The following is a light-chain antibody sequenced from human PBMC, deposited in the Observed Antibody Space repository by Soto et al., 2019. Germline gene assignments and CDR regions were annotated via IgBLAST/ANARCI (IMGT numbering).Light chain of an antibody. Sequence: QSVLMQPPSVSAAPGQKVTISCSGSSSNIRNNYVSWYQQLPGTAPKLLIYDNNKRPSGIPDRFSGSKSGTSATLGITGLQTGDEADYYCGTWDSSLSAYVFGTGTKVTVL. V-gene: IGLV1-51*01. J-gene: IGLJ1*01. CDR1: SSNIRNNY. CDR3: GTWDSSLSAYV. CDR2: DNN.